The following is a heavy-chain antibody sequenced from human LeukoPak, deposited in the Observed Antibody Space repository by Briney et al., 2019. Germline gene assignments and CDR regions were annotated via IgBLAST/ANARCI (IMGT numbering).Heavy chain of an antibody. CDR3: ASGITIFGVVAWRWFDP. V-gene: IGHV1-69*01. Sequence: SVKVSCKASGGTFSSYAISWVRQAPGQGLEWMGGIVPIFGTANYAQKFQGRVTITADESTSTAYMELSSLRSEDTAVYYCASGITIFGVVAWRWFDPWGQGTLVTVSS. J-gene: IGHJ5*02. CDR2: IVPIFGTA. CDR1: GGTFSSYA. D-gene: IGHD3-3*01.